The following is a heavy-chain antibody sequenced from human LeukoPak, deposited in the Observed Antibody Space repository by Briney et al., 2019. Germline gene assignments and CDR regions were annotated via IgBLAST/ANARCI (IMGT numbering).Heavy chain of an antibody. D-gene: IGHD4/OR15-4a*01. CDR1: GYTFTSYA. V-gene: IGHV1-3*01. J-gene: IGHJ4*02. Sequence: ASAKVSCKASGYTFTSYAMHWVRQAPGQSFEWMGWINAGNGNTRYSQKFQGRVTITRDTSASTASMELSSLRSEDTAVYYCARGDDYKYFDCWGQGTLVTVSS. CDR2: INAGNGNT. CDR3: ARGDDYKYFDC.